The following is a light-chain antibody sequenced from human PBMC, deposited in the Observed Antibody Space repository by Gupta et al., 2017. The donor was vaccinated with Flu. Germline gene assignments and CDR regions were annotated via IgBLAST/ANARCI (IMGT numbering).Light chain of an antibody. V-gene: IGKV1-9*01. CDR1: QAINDY. Sequence: FLSASIGDRVTITCRASQAINDYLAWYRQKPGKAPELLIYATSTLQSGVPSRFSGSGSGTEFTLTISSLHLEDFATDYCQQRNTAPWTFTFGQGTKVDIK. CDR2: ATS. CDR3: QQRNTAPWTFT. J-gene: IGKJ2*01.